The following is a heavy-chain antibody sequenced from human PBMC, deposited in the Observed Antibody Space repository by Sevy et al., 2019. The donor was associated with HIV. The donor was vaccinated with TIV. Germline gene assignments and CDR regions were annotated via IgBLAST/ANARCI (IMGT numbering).Heavy chain of an antibody. J-gene: IGHJ6*02. D-gene: IGHD1-20*01. CDR1: GFTFSDYN. CDR3: ARPTSGLSEYEPLDNARFYSMDL. V-gene: IGHV3-21*01. CDR2: ISSSSSFI. Sequence: GGSLRLSCAASGFTFSDYNMNWVRQAPGKGLEWVSSISSSSSFIFSADSVKGRFTISRDNAKNSLYLQMNSLRAEDTAIYYCARPTSGLSEYEPLDNARFYSMDLWGRGTPVTVSS.